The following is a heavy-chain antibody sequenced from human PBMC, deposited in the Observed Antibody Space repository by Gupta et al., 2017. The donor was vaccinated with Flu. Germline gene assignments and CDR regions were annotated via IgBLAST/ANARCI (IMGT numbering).Heavy chain of an antibody. Sequence: QVQLVESGGGVVQPGRSLRLSCAGSGFTFSSYGMHWVRQAPGKGLEWVAVIWYDGSNKYYADSVKGRFTISRDNSKNTLYLQMNSLRAEDTAVYYCARDPRPGGIAVAGFDYWGQGTLVTVSS. CDR1: GFTFSSYG. V-gene: IGHV3-33*01. CDR2: IWYDGSNK. D-gene: IGHD6-19*01. J-gene: IGHJ4*02. CDR3: ARDPRPGGIAVAGFDY.